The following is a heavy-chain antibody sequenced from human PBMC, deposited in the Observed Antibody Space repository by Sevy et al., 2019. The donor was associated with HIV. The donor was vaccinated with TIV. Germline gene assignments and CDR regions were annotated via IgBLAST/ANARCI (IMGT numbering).Heavy chain of an antibody. D-gene: IGHD2-2*01. CDR3: ARGGYCSSTSCRYYYYYGMDV. V-gene: IGHV1-2*02. Sequence: ASVKVSCKASGYTFTGYYMHWVRQAPGQGLEWMGWINPNRGGTNYAQKFQGRVTMTRDTSISTAYMELSRLRSDDTVVYYCARGGYCSSTSCRYYYYYGMDVWGQGTTVTVSS. J-gene: IGHJ6*02. CDR1: GYTFTGYY. CDR2: INPNRGGT.